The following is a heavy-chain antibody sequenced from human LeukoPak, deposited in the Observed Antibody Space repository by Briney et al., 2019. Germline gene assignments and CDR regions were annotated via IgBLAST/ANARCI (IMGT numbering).Heavy chain of an antibody. J-gene: IGHJ3*02. V-gene: IGHV3-23*01. CDR1: GFTSSTYA. D-gene: IGHD3/OR15-3a*01. CDR2: ISGSGVST. CDR3: AKQWRGTGDAFDI. Sequence: GGSLRLSCAASGFTSSTYAMSWVRQAPGKGLEWVSTISGSGVSTYYADSVKGRFTISRDTSKNPLYLQMNSPRAEDTAVYYCAKQWRGTGDAFDIWGQGTVVTFSS.